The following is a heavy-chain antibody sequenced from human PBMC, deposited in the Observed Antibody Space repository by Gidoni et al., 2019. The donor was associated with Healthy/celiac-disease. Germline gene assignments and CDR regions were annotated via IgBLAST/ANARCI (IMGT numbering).Heavy chain of an antibody. CDR3: AKGGTARDTAMVTPFDY. Sequence: EVQLLESGGGLVQPGGSLRLSCAASGFTFSSYAMSWVRQAPGKGLEWVSAISGSGGSTYYADSVKGRFTISGDNSKNTLYLQMNSLRAEDTAVYYCAKGGTARDTAMVTPFDYWGQGTLVTVSS. J-gene: IGHJ4*02. CDR1: GFTFSSYA. V-gene: IGHV3-23*01. CDR2: ISGSGGST. D-gene: IGHD5-18*01.